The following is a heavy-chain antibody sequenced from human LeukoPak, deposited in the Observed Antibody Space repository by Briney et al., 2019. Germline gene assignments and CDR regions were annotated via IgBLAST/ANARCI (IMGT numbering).Heavy chain of an antibody. J-gene: IGHJ4*02. CDR1: GVPFGDFA. Sequence: GGSLRLSCTASGVPFGDFAMGWLRQAPGKGRDWLGFIRTKDFGRTSQYAASVKGRFTISRDDSNSIVYLQMDNLRTEDTAVFYCTRLGGSGHERFDHWGQGSLVAVSS. V-gene: IGHV3-49*03. CDR3: TRLGGSGHERFDH. D-gene: IGHD5-12*01. CDR2: IRTKDFGRTS.